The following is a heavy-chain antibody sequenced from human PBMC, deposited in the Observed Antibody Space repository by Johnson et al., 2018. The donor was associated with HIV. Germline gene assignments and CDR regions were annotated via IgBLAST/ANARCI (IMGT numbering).Heavy chain of an antibody. V-gene: IGHV3-20*04. Sequence: VLLVESGGGVVRPGGSLRLSCAASGFTFDDHDMSWVRHAPGKGLEWLSGIHWNGGSTGYADSVKGRFTISRDNAKNSLYLQMNSLRAEDTALYYCARVIRAYDSSGYAGDAFDIWGQGTMVTVSS. J-gene: IGHJ3*02. D-gene: IGHD3-22*01. CDR1: GFTFDDHD. CDR2: IHWNGGST. CDR3: ARVIRAYDSSGYAGDAFDI.